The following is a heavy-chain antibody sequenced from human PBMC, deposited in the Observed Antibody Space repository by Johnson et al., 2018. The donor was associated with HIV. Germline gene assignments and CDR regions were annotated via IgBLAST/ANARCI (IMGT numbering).Heavy chain of an antibody. V-gene: IGHV3-20*04. CDR3: AREGEWERRNLHAFDI. CDR2: INWKGGSM. J-gene: IGHJ3*02. D-gene: IGHD1-26*01. Sequence: VQLVESGGGVVRPGESLRLSCATSGFNFDEYGMSWVRQAPGKGPEWVAGINWKGGSMGYADSVTGRFTVSRDNAKNSLYLQMNSLRAEDTALYYCAREGEWERRNLHAFDIWGQGTMVTVSS. CDR1: GFNFDEYG.